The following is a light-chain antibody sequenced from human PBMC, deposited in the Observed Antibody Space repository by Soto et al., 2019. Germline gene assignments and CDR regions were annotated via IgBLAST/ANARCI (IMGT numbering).Light chain of an antibody. Sequence: EIVMTQSPATLSVSPGERATLSCRASQSVSSNLAWYQQKPGQAPRLLIYGASTRATGIPARFSGSGSGTEFTITISSLKSEDFAVYYCQQYNNWPLTFGGGTKVEIK. J-gene: IGKJ4*01. CDR2: GAS. CDR3: QQYNNWPLT. V-gene: IGKV3-15*01. CDR1: QSVSSN.